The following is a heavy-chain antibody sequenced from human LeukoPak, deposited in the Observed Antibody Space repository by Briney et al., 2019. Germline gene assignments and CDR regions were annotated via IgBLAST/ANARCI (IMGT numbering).Heavy chain of an antibody. J-gene: IGHJ4*02. V-gene: IGHV3-7*01. CDR1: GFTFSTYY. D-gene: IGHD1-1*01. CDR3: ARDLRSGYYFDY. Sequence: GGSLRLSCAASGFTFSTYYMSWVRQAPGKGLEWVANIKQDGSEKYYVDSVKGRFTISRDNAKNSLYLQMNSLRAEDTAVYYCARDLRSGYYFDYWGQGTLVTVSS. CDR2: IKQDGSEK.